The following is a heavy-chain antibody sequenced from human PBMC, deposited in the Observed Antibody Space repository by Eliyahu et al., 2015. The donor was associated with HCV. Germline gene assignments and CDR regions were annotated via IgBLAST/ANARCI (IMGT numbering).Heavy chain of an antibody. CDR1: GDXFSSTISY. CDR3: ARHVDYGGKFDV. CDR2: IDYSGGT. J-gene: IGHJ4*02. V-gene: IGHV4-39*01. D-gene: IGHD4-23*01. Sequence: QLQLQESGPGLVKSSETLSLTCTVSGDXFSSTISYWGWIRQPPGKGLEWVMGSIDYSGGTHYNYSASLTSRLTMSVDTSKTQLSLKLSSVTAADTAVYYCARHVDYGGKFDVWGQGILVTVSS.